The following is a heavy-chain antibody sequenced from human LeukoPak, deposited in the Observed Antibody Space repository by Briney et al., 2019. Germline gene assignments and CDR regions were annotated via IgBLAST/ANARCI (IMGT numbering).Heavy chain of an antibody. V-gene: IGHV1-46*01. Sequence: ASVKVSCKASGYTFTSYYMHWVRQAPGQGLEWMGIINPSGGSTSYAQKFQGRVTMTRDTSTSTVYMELSSLRSEDTAVYYSAREKRYYYDSSGYYSDYYYYGMDVWGQGTTVTVSS. D-gene: IGHD3-22*01. CDR2: INPSGGST. J-gene: IGHJ6*02. CDR1: GYTFTSYY. CDR3: AREKRYYYDSSGYYSDYYYYGMDV.